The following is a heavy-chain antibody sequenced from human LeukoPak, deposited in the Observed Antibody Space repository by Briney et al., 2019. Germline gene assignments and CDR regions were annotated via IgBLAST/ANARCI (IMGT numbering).Heavy chain of an antibody. J-gene: IGHJ4*02. V-gene: IGHV1-18*01. CDR3: ARSGPRDNWNDDY. CDR2: ISGYSSNT. CDR1: GYTFMSHG. Sequence: ASVKVSRKAYGYTFMSHGISWVRQAPGQGLEWMGWISGYSSNTNYAQRLQGRVTVTTDTSTSTAYMELRSLRSADTAVYYCARSGPRDNWNDDYWGQGTLVTVSS. D-gene: IGHD1-1*01.